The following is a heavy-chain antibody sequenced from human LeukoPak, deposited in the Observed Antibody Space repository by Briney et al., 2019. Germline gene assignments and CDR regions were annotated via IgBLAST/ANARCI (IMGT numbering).Heavy chain of an antibody. V-gene: IGHV3-30*03. CDR2: ISYDGSDK. D-gene: IGHD3-9*01. J-gene: IGHJ4*02. Sequence: GGSLRLSCVASGFTISSYWMHWVRQAPGKGLEWVAFISYDGSDKDYADSVKGRFTISRDNSKNTLYLQMNSLRAEDTAVYYCARQDWYLDYWGQGTLVTVSS. CDR3: ARQDWYLDY. CDR1: GFTISSYW.